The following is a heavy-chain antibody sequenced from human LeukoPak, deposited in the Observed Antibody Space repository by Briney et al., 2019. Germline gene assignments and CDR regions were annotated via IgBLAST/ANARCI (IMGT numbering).Heavy chain of an antibody. CDR1: GFSFSSYW. D-gene: IGHD1-26*01. V-gene: IGHV3-7*02. CDR2: IKPGGSEK. J-gene: IGHJ4*02. CDR3: AKSPSGRSRISRFDY. Sequence: PGGSLRLSCAASGFSFSSYWMSWVRQAPGKGLEWVANIKPGGSEKDYVDSVKGRFTISRDNSKNTLSLQMNSLRAEDTAVYYCAKSPSGRSRISRFDYWGQGILVTVSS.